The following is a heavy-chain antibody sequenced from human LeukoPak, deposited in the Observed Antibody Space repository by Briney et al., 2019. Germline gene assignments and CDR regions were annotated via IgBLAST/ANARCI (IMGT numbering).Heavy chain of an antibody. J-gene: IGHJ6*03. CDR3: ARDGDPAYYYYMDV. Sequence: GGSLRLSCAASGSTFSSYRMNWVRQAPGKGLEWVSSISRSSSYINYVDSVKGRFTISRDNAKNSLYLQMNSLRAEDTAVYYCARDGDPAYYYYMDVWGKGTTVTVSS. CDR1: GSTFSSYR. CDR2: ISRSSSYI. V-gene: IGHV3-21*01. D-gene: IGHD6-25*01.